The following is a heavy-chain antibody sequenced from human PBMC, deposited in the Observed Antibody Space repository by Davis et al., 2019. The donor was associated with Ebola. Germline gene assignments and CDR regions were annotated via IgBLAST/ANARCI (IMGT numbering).Heavy chain of an antibody. Sequence: SLKISCAASGFTFDDYAMHWVRQAPGKGLEWVSGISWNSGRIGYADSVKGRFTISRDNAKNSLYLQMNSLRAEDTALYYCAKTMVQVRFNYGMDVWGQGTTVTVSS. CDR3: AKTMVQVRFNYGMDV. D-gene: IGHD3-10*01. CDR1: GFTFDDYA. CDR2: ISWNSGRI. V-gene: IGHV3-9*01. J-gene: IGHJ6*02.